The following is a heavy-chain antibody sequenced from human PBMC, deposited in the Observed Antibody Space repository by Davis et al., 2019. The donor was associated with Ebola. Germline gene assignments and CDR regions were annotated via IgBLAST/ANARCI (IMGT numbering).Heavy chain of an antibody. CDR2: VSHSEREK. CDR1: GFTFRNYA. J-gene: IGHJ4*02. D-gene: IGHD3/OR15-3a*01. CDR3: ARAVFHEVLDQ. V-gene: IGHV3-30*04. Sequence: GESLKISCAASGFTFRNYAMHWVRQAPGKGLEWVAVVSHSEREKFYADSVKGRFTISRDNSENTLYLQMNSLTADDTAVYYCARAVFHEVLDQWGQGTPVTVSS.